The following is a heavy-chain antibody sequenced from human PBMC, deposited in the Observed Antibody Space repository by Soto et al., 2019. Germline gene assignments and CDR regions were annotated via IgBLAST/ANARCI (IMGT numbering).Heavy chain of an antibody. CDR3: ARGRGYSYGYSYFAY. CDR1: GFTFSSYS. Sequence: PGGSLRLACVASGFTFSSYSMNWVRQAPGKGLEWVSYISSSSSTIFYADSVKGRFTISRDNAKNSLYLQMNSLRDEDTAVYYCARGRGYSYGYSYFAYWGQGTQVTVSS. D-gene: IGHD5-18*01. J-gene: IGHJ4*02. V-gene: IGHV3-48*02. CDR2: ISSSSSTI.